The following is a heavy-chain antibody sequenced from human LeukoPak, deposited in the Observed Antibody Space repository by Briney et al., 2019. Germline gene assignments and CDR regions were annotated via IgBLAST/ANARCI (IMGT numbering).Heavy chain of an antibody. CDR3: AGGWGAAAATPRGY. Sequence: GGSLRLSCAASGFTFSSYSMNWVRQAPGKGLEWVSSISSSSSYIYYADSVKGRFTISRDNAKNSLYLQMNSLRAEDTAVYYCAGGWGAAAATPRGYWGQGTLVTVSS. J-gene: IGHJ4*02. V-gene: IGHV3-21*01. CDR2: ISSSSSYI. D-gene: IGHD6-13*01. CDR1: GFTFSSYS.